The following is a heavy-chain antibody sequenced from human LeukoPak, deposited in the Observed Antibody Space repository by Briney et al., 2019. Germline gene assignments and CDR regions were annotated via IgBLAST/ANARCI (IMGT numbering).Heavy chain of an antibody. J-gene: IGHJ6*03. Sequence: ASVKVSCKASGYTFTSYDINWARQATGQGLEWMGWMNPNSGNTGYAQKFQGRVTITRNTSISTAYMELSSLRSEDTAVYYCARGRGDIVVVPAATSYYYYYYTDVWGKGTTVTVSS. V-gene: IGHV1-8*03. CDR1: GYTFTSYD. CDR2: MNPNSGNT. D-gene: IGHD2-2*01. CDR3: ARGRGDIVVVPAATSYYYYYYTDV.